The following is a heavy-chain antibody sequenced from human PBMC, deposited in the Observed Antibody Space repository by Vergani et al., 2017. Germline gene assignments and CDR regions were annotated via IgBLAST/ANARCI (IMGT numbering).Heavy chain of an antibody. CDR3: ARDRRGYDILTGYLGYYYYMDV. D-gene: IGHD3-9*01. J-gene: IGHJ6*03. CDR1: GFTFSSYA. V-gene: IGHV3-30*01. CDR2: ISYDGSYK. Sequence: QVQLVESGGGVVQPGRSLRLSCAASGFTFSSYAMHWVRQAPGKGLEWVAVISYDGSYKYYADSVKGRFTISRDNSKNTLYLQMNSLRAEDTAVYYCARDRRGYDILTGYLGYYYYMDVWGKGTTVTVSS.